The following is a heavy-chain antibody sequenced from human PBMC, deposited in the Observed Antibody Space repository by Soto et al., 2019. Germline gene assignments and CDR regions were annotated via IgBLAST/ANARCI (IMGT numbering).Heavy chain of an antibody. CDR2: ISGSSGST. CDR1: GLTSSSYA. Sequence: GGSLTLACPASGLTSSSYALNCFRQAPGKGLEWVSTISGSSGSTYYADSVEVRFTISRDNSKNTLYLQMNGLRAEDTAVYCCAKRGRGAVPFDYWGQGTLVTV. CDR3: AKRGRGAVPFDY. J-gene: IGHJ4*02. V-gene: IGHV3-23*01. D-gene: IGHD6-19*01.